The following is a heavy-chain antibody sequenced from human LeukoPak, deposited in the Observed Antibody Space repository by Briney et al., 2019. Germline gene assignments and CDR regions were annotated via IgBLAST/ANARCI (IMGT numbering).Heavy chain of an antibody. Sequence: ASVKVSCKASGYTFTSYAMHWVRQAPGQRLEWMGWINAGNGNTKYSQKFQGRVTITRDTSASTAYMELSSLRSEDTAVYYCARGATPMIVLDYFDYWGQGTLVTVSS. J-gene: IGHJ4*02. CDR2: INAGNGNT. CDR1: GYTFTSYA. D-gene: IGHD3-22*01. V-gene: IGHV1-3*01. CDR3: ARGATPMIVLDYFDY.